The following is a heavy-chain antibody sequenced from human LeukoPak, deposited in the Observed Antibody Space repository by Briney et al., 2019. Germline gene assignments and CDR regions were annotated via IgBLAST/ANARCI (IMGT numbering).Heavy chain of an antibody. CDR2: ISDSGAYT. Sequence: GGPLRLSCAASGFTFSSHAMTWVRQAPGKGLEWVSAISDSGAYTHYADSVKGRFIISRDNSKNTLYLQMNSLRAEDTAVYYCAKEFYYDSSFFPSLYFDFWGQGTLVTVSS. CDR3: AKEFYYDSSFFPSLYFDF. CDR1: GFTFSSHA. V-gene: IGHV3-23*01. J-gene: IGHJ4*02. D-gene: IGHD3-22*01.